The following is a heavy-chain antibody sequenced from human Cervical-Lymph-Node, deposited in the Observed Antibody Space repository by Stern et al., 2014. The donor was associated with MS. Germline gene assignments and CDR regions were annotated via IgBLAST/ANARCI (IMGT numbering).Heavy chain of an antibody. Sequence: VQLVESGSEFKKPGASVKVSCKASGYTFTHYAMNWVRQAPGQGLEWMGWINTDTGEPTYAEGLTGRFVFSLDTSVSTAYLQISSLKAEDSGIYYCARYSRGWSGENDYWGQGTLVTVSS. CDR2: INTDTGEP. CDR1: GYTFTHYA. D-gene: IGHD6-19*01. J-gene: IGHJ4*02. CDR3: ARYSRGWSGENDY. V-gene: IGHV7-4-1*02.